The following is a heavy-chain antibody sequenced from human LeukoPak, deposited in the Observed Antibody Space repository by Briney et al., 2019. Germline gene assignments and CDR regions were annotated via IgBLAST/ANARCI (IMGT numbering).Heavy chain of an antibody. CDR1: GFTFRSYV. V-gene: IGHV3-64*01. CDR2: ISSNGGRT. D-gene: IGHD6-19*01. Sequence: PGGSLRLSCAASGFTFRSYVMHWVRQAPGKGLEYVSAISSNGGRTYYANSVKGRLTISRDNSKNTLYLQMGSLRAEDMAVYYRARSVAVANDYYYYGMDVWDQGTTVTVSS. CDR3: ARSVAVANDYYYYGMDV. J-gene: IGHJ6*02.